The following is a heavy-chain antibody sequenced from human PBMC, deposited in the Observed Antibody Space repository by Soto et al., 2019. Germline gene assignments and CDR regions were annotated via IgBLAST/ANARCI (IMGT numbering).Heavy chain of an antibody. J-gene: IGHJ6*02. V-gene: IGHV3-21*01. CDR3: ARKGYGDYGGMDV. CDR1: GFTFSSYS. Sequence: GGSLRLSCAASGFTFSSYSMNWVRQAPGKGLEWVSSIAASRSYIYYADPVKGRFTISRDNAKNSLYLQLNSLRAEDTAVYYCARKGYGDYGGMDVWGQGTTVTVSS. D-gene: IGHD4-17*01. CDR2: IAASRSYI.